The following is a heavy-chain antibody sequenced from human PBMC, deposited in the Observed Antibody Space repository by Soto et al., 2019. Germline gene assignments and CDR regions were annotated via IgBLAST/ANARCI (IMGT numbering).Heavy chain of an antibody. Sequence: QVQLVQSGAEVKKPGASVKVSCKASGYTFNNFGINWVRQAPGQGLEWMGWISAYTGNTNYAQKLQGRATMTTDTSTNPACMEPRSLIPDATALYYCAGGGSTGMGWFDPWGQGTLVTVSS. CDR3: AGGGSTGMGWFDP. CDR1: GYTFNNFG. J-gene: IGHJ5*02. D-gene: IGHD1-1*01. V-gene: IGHV1-18*01. CDR2: ISAYTGNT.